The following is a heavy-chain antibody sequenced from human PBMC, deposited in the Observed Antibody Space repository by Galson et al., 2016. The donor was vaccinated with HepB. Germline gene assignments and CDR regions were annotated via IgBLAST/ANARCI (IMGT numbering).Heavy chain of an antibody. CDR1: GFTFSSYA. V-gene: IGHV3-23*01. Sequence: SLRLSCAASGFTFSSYAMSWVRQAPGKGLEWVSAISGSGGSTYYAGSVKGRFTISRDNSKNTLYLQMNRLRAEDTAVYYCAKGELGPRWLQLVRDWYFDLWGRGTLVTVSS. CDR2: ISGSGGST. J-gene: IGHJ2*01. CDR3: AKGELGPRWLQLVRDWYFDL. D-gene: IGHD5-24*01.